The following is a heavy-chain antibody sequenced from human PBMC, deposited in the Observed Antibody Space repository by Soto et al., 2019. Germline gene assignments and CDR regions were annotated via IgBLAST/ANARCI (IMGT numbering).Heavy chain of an antibody. V-gene: IGHV5-51*01. D-gene: IGHD6-13*01. Sequence: PGESLKISCQGSGYSFTSNWIGWVRQMPGKGLEWMGIINPADSDIKYSPSFQGQVTISADKSIGTAYLQWSSLKASDTAMYYCARRSSWYQYYFDYWGQGTLVTVSS. CDR3: ARRSSWYQYYFDY. J-gene: IGHJ4*02. CDR1: GYSFTSNW. CDR2: INPADSDI.